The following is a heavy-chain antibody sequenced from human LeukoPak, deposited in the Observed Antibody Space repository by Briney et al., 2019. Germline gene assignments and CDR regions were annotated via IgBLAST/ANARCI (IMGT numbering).Heavy chain of an antibody. V-gene: IGHV1-2*06. D-gene: IGHD1-26*01. J-gene: IGHJ4*02. CDR2: INPNSGGT. CDR1: GYTFTGYY. Sequence: ASVKVSCKASGYTFTGYYMHWVRQAPGQGLEWMGQINPNSGGTNYAQKFQGRVTMTRDTSISTAYMELSRLRSDDTAVYYCARVEYSGSYYYPYWGQGTLVTVSS. CDR3: ARVEYSGSYYYPY.